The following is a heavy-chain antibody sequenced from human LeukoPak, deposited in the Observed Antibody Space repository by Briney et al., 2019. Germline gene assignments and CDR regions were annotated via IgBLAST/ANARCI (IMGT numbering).Heavy chain of an antibody. D-gene: IGHD4/OR15-4a*01. V-gene: IGHV3-30*04. Sequence: TGGSLRLSCAASGFTFTTYAMHWVRQAPGRGLEWVAFISYDGSEKYYPDSVKGRFTTPRDNSKDTLYLQMNSLVAEHTAVYYCASDLRATNYASEYCGQGTLVTVSS. CDR1: GFTFTTYA. J-gene: IGHJ4*02. CDR2: ISYDGSEK. CDR3: ASDLRATNYASEY.